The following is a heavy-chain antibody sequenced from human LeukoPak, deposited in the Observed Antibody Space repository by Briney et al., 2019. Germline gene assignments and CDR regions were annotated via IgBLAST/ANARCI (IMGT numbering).Heavy chain of an antibody. CDR3: AREAVWSGYFFGSPIGSAIDP. V-gene: IGHV4-59*12. Sequence: PSETLSLTCTVSGGSISSYYWSWIRQPPGKGLEWIGYIYYSGSTNYNPSLKSRVTISVDTSKNQFSLKLSSVTAADTAVYYCAREAVWSGYFFGSPIGSAIDPWGQGTLVTVSS. D-gene: IGHD3-3*01. CDR2: IYYSGST. CDR1: GGSISSYY. J-gene: IGHJ5*02.